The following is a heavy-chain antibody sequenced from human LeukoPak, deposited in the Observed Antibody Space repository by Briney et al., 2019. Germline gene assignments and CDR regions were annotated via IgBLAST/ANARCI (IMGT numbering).Heavy chain of an antibody. CDR3: AKDIGSGSYLAGMDV. V-gene: IGHV3-9*03. Sequence: PGGSLRLSCAASGFTFDDYAMHWVRQAPGKGLEWVSGISWNSGSIGYADSVKGRFTISRDNAKNSLYLQMNSVRAEDMALYYCAKDIGSGSYLAGMDVWGKGTTVTVSS. CDR1: GFTFDDYA. J-gene: IGHJ6*04. D-gene: IGHD1-26*01. CDR2: ISWNSGSI.